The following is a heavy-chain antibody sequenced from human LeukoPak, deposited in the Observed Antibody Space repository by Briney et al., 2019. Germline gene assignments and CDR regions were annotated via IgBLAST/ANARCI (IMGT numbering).Heavy chain of an antibody. CDR1: RASITRYY. CDR2: ISYCGST. V-gene: IGHV4-59*08. J-gene: IGHJ4*02. D-gene: IGHD3-22*01. CDR3: ARVTYSYDSSSYYYLYYSDY. Sequence: SETVSLTCPVSRASITRYYWRWIRQPPGRGLAGIGYISYCGSTNYSPSLKSRITISVDTSRNQLSLELSSVTAADTAVYYCARVTYSYDSSSYYYLYYSDYWGQGTLVTVSS.